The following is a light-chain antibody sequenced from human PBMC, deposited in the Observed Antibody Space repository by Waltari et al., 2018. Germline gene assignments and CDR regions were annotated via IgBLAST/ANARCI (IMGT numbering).Light chain of an antibody. J-gene: IGKJ5*01. CDR2: WAS. V-gene: IGKV4-1*01. CDR1: QSLLYRSNNKNY. CDR3: QQYYTTPIT. Sequence: DIVMTQSPGSLAVSLGERATINCKSSQSLLYRSNNKNYLAWFQRKPGQPPKVLIYWASTREFGVPDRLSGSGSGTDFNLTINSLQAEDVAVYYCQQYYTTPITFGQGTRLEIK.